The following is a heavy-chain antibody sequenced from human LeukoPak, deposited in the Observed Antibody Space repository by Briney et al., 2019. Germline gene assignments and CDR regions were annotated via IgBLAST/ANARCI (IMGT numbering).Heavy chain of an antibody. CDR2: IKSKTDGGTT. V-gene: IGHV3-15*01. CDR3: TTGHSSPVDY. CDR1: GFTFSNAW. J-gene: IGHJ4*02. D-gene: IGHD3-22*01. Sequence: GGSLRLSCAASGFTFSNAWMSWVRQAPGKGLEWVGCIKSKTDGGTTDYAAPVKGRFTISRDDSKNTLYLQMNSLKTEDTAVYYCTTGHSSPVDYWGQGTLVTVSS.